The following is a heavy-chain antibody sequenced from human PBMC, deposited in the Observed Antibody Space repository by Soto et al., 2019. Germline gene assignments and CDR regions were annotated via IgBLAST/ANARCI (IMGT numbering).Heavy chain of an antibody. CDR3: ARAEDYYHNSDYFQYNWFDP. CDR2: ISVYNGNT. CDR1: GYTFTSYG. D-gene: IGHD3-22*01. V-gene: IGHV1-18*01. J-gene: IGHJ5*02. Sequence: ASVKVSCKASGYTFTSYGISWVRQAPGQGLEWVGWISVYNGNTNYAQKLQGRVTMTTDKATSTAYMELRSLRSDDTAVYYCARAEDYYHNSDYFQYNWFDPWGQGTLVTVSS.